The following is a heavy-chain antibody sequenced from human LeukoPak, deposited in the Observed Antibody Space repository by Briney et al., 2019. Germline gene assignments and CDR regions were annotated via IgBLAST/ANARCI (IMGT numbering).Heavy chain of an antibody. J-gene: IGHJ6*03. CDR2: ISGYNGNT. D-gene: IGHD6-13*01. Sequence: ASVKVSCKASGYTFTGYYMHWVRQAPGQGLEWMGWISGYNGNTNYAQNLQGRVTMTTDTSISTAYMELSRLRSDDTAVYYCARDHMAAAGTDLVYYYYYMDVWGKGTTVTISS. V-gene: IGHV1-2*02. CDR1: GYTFTGYY. CDR3: ARDHMAAAGTDLVYYYYYMDV.